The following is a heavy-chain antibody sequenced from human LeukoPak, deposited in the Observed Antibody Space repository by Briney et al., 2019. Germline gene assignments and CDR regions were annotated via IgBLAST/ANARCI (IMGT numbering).Heavy chain of an antibody. V-gene: IGHV3-30*18. CDR2: ISYDGSNK. CDR3: AKEGFGMDV. Sequence: PGRSLRLSCAASGFTFSSYGMHWVRQAPGKGLEWVAVISYDGSNKYYAGSVKGRFTISRDNSKNTLYLQMNSLRAEDTAVYYCAKEGFGMDVWGQGTTVTVSS. CDR1: GFTFSSYG. J-gene: IGHJ6*02.